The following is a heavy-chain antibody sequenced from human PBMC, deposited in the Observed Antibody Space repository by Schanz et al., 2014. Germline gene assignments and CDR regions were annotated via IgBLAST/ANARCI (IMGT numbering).Heavy chain of an antibody. CDR1: GFSFGTYA. CDR3: ARGLIAAAGGAFDY. D-gene: IGHD6-13*01. Sequence: EVHLLESGGGLVQPGGSLRLSCAASGFSFGTYAMSWVRQAPGKGLLWVSSISGTGVNTYYADSVRGRFTMSRDNSKNTLYLQMNSLRAGDAAVYYCARGLIAAAGGAFDYWGQGTLXAVSA. V-gene: IGHV3-23*01. CDR2: ISGTGVNT. J-gene: IGHJ4*02.